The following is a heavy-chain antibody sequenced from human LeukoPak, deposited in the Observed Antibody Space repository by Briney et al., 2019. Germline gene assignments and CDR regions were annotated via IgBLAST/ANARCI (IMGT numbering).Heavy chain of an antibody. CDR3: ARELGLLWFGELLINFDY. Sequence: ASVKVSCKASGYTFTGYYMHWVRQAPGQGLEWMGWINPNSGGTNYAQRFQGRVTMTRDTSISTAYMELSRLRSDDTAVYYCARELGLLWFGELLINFDYWGQGTLVTVSS. D-gene: IGHD3-10*01. V-gene: IGHV1-2*02. J-gene: IGHJ4*02. CDR2: INPNSGGT. CDR1: GYTFTGYY.